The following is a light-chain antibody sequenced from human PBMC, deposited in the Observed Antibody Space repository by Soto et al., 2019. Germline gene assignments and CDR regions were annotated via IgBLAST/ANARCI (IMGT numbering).Light chain of an antibody. CDR2: AAS. Sequence: DIQLTQSPSFLSASVGDRVTITCRASQGISSYLAWYQQKPGKAPKLLIYAASTLQSRVPSRFSGSGSGTEFTLTISSLQPEDVATYCCQQLNSYPYSFGQGTKLEIK. V-gene: IGKV1-9*01. CDR3: QQLNSYPYS. CDR1: QGISSY. J-gene: IGKJ2*01.